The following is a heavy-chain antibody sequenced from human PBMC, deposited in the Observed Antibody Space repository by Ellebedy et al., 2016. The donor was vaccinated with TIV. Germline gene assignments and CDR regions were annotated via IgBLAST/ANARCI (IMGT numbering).Heavy chain of an antibody. Sequence: GESLKISCAASGFTFNQYHIHWLRQAPGKGLEWVALIWFNGRPRYYSDSVRGRFTLSRDNPRDTVFLQMNSLRPDDTGIYYCAREVSGGQGDMDVWGQGTTVAVSS. J-gene: IGHJ6*02. V-gene: IGHV3-33*01. D-gene: IGHD2-8*01. CDR1: GFTFNQYH. CDR3: AREVSGGQGDMDV. CDR2: IWFNGRPR.